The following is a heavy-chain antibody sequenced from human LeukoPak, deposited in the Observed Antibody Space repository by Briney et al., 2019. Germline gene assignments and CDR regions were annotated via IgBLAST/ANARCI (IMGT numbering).Heavy chain of an antibody. V-gene: IGHV4-39*01. Sequence: PSETLSLTCTVSGGSISSSSYYWGWIRQPPGKGLEWIGSISYSGSTYYNPSLKSPVTISVDTSKNQFSLRLSSVTAADTAVYYCARIYEKMATMGAFHYWGQGTLVTVSS. CDR1: GGSISSSSYY. J-gene: IGHJ4*02. D-gene: IGHD5-24*01. CDR3: ARIYEKMATMGAFHY. CDR2: ISYSGST.